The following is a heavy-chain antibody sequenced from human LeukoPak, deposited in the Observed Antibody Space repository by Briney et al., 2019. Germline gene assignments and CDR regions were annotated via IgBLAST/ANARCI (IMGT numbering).Heavy chain of an antibody. CDR2: ISAYNGNT. D-gene: IGHD2-15*01. CDR1: GYAFTSYG. Sequence: ASVKVSCKASGYAFTSYGISWVRQAPGQGFEWMGWISAYNGNTNYAQKLQGRVTITTDTSTSTAYMELRSLRSDDTAVYYCARDLNCSGGSCYSGWFDPWGQGTLVTVSS. CDR3: ARDLNCSGGSCYSGWFDP. J-gene: IGHJ5*02. V-gene: IGHV1-18*01.